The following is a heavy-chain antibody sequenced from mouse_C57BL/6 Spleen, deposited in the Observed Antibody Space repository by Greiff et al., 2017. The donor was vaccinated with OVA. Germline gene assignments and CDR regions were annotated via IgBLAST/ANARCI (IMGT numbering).Heavy chain of an antibody. V-gene: IGHV1-53*01. CDR1: GYTFTSYW. J-gene: IGHJ2*01. Sequence: QVQLQQPGTELVKPGASVKLSCKASGYTFTSYWMHWVKQRPGQGLEWIGNINPSNGGTNYNEKFKGKATFTADTSSNTAYMQLSSLTTEDSAIYYCARRGQLRLDYWGQGTTLTVSS. CDR2: INPSNGGT. D-gene: IGHD3-2*02. CDR3: ARRGQLRLDY.